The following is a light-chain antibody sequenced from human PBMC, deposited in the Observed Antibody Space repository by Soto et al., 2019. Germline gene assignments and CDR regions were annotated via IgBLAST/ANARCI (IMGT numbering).Light chain of an antibody. Sequence: EIVLTQSPGTLSLSPGERATLSCRASQSVSSNNLAWYQQKPGQAPRLLIYGASSRATDIPDRFSGSGSGTDFTLTISRLEPEDFAVYYCQQYGSSPPTFGQGTKVEIK. J-gene: IGKJ1*01. CDR2: GAS. V-gene: IGKV3-20*01. CDR3: QQYGSSPPT. CDR1: QSVSSNN.